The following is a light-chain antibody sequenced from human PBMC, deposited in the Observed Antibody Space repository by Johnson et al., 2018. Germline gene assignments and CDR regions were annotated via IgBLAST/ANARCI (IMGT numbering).Light chain of an antibody. CDR2: ENN. CDR1: SSNIGNNY. Sequence: QSVLTQPPSVSAAPGQKVTISCSGSSSNIGNNYVSWYQQLPGTAPKLLIYENNKRPSGIPDRFSGSKSGTSATMGITGLQTGDEADYYCGTWASSLSAGNFFGTGTKVTFL. J-gene: IGLJ1*01. CDR3: GTWASSLSAGNF. V-gene: IGLV1-51*02.